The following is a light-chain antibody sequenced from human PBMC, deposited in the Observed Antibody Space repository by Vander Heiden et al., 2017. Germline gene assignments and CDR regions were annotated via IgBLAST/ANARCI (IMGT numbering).Light chain of an antibody. CDR3: QVWDRSSDHWV. Sequence: SYVLTQPPSVSVAPGKTARITCGGNNIGSKSVHWYQQKPGQAPVLVVYDDSGRPSGIPERFSGSNSGNTATLTISRVEAGDEADYYCQVWDRSSDHWVFGGGTKLTVL. V-gene: IGLV3-21*03. CDR1: NIGSKS. J-gene: IGLJ3*02. CDR2: DDS.